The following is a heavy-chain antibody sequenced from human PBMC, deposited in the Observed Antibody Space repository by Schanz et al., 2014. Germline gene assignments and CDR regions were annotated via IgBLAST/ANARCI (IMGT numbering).Heavy chain of an antibody. Sequence: EVQLVESGGGLIQRGESLRLSCSASGFSFSSYSMNWVRQAPGKGLEWVSSISSSGSYIYYADSVKGRFSISRDNAKNSLYLQMNSLRAEDTAVYYCAREEGWGIAAAGPKHYYYGMDVWGQGTTVTVSS. D-gene: IGHD6-13*01. CDR1: GFSFSSYS. V-gene: IGHV3-21*01. J-gene: IGHJ6*02. CDR3: AREEGWGIAAAGPKHYYYGMDV. CDR2: ISSSGSYI.